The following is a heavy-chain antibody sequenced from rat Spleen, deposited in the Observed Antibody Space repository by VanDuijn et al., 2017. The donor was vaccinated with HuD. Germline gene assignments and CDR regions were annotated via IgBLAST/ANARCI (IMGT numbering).Heavy chain of an antibody. Sequence: EVQLVESGGGLVQPGRSLKLSCAASGFTFSNNGMAWVRQAPTKGLEWVATISYDGSSTYYRDSVKGRFTISRDNAKSTLYLKMDSLRSEDTATYYCARLTCGGYRGYYFDYWGQGVMVTVSS. CDR2: ISYDGSST. CDR1: GFTFSNNG. J-gene: IGHJ2*01. CDR3: ARLTCGGYRGYYFDY. D-gene: IGHD1-11*01. V-gene: IGHV5-29*01.